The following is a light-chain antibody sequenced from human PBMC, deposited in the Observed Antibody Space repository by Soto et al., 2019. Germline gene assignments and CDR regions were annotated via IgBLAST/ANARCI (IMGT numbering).Light chain of an antibody. Sequence: EIVMTQSPATLSVSPGERATLSCRASQSVSSNLAWYQQKPGQAPRLLIYGASTRATDIPARFSGSGSGTEFTLTISSLQPEDFATYYCQQSYSTPSITFGQGTRLEIK. J-gene: IGKJ5*01. CDR1: QSVSSN. CDR2: GAS. CDR3: QQSYSTPSIT. V-gene: IGKV3-15*01.